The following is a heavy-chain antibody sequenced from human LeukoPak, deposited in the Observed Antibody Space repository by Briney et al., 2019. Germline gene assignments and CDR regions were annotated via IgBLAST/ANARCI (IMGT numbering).Heavy chain of an antibody. V-gene: IGHV3-11*04. CDR3: ARASDTYYYDSSGPPVSY. CDR1: GFTFSDYY. CDR2: ISSSGSTI. J-gene: IGHJ4*02. Sequence: GGSLRLSCAASGFTFSDYYMSWLRQAPGKGLEWVSYISSSGSTIYCAVSVKGLFTISRHNDKHSLYLQMNSLRAEDTAVYYCARASDTYYYDSSGPPVSYWGQGTLVTVSS. D-gene: IGHD3-22*01.